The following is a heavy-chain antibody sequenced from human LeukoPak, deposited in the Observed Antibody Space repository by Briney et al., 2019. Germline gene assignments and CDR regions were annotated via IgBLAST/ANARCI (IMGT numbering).Heavy chain of an antibody. D-gene: IGHD4-17*01. J-gene: IGHJ4*02. CDR1: GGSISSGNW. CDR2: IYHSGNT. CDR3: ARNGDSSSVVD. V-gene: IGHV4-4*02. Sequence: PSGTLSLTCAVSGGSISSGNWWSWIRQPPGKGLEWIGEIYHSGNTVYNPPLKSRVTVSVDNSKNQFSLRLTSVTAADTAVYYCARNGDSSSVVDWGQGTLVTVSS.